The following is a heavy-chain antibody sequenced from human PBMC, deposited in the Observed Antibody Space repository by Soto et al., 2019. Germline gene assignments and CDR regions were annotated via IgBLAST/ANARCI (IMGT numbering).Heavy chain of an antibody. CDR1: GGSFSGYY. Sequence: PSETLSLTCAVYGGSFSGYYWSWIRQPPGKGLEWIGEINHSGNTNYNPSLKSRVTISVDKSKNQFSLKLSSVTAADTAVYYFASQGLPYFDWSPTPLYYMDVWGKGTTVTV. V-gene: IGHV4-34*01. D-gene: IGHD3-9*01. CDR3: ASQGLPYFDWSPTPLYYMDV. J-gene: IGHJ6*03. CDR2: INHSGNT.